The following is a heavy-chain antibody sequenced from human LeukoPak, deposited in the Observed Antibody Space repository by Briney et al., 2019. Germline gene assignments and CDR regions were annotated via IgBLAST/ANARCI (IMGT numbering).Heavy chain of an antibody. D-gene: IGHD3-10*01. V-gene: IGHV4-39*01. J-gene: IGHJ4*02. Sequence: SETPSLTCTVSGGPISSSSYYWGWIRQPPGKGLEWIGSIYYSGSTYYNPSLKSRVTISVDTSKNQFSLKLSSVTAADTAVYYCARRWRFGDLLSFFDYWGQGTLVTVSS. CDR1: GGPISSSSYY. CDR2: IYYSGST. CDR3: ARRWRFGDLLSFFDY.